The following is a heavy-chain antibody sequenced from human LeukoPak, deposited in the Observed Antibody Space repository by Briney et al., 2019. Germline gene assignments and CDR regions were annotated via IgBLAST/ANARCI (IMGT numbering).Heavy chain of an antibody. V-gene: IGHV1-3*03. J-gene: IGHJ4*02. CDR3: ARSGTYYYDSSGFDY. Sequence: ASVKVSCKASGYTFTSYGISWVRQAPGQGLEWMGWINAGNGNTKYSQEFQGRVTITRDTSASTAYMELSSLRSEDMAVYYCARSGTYYYDSSGFDYWGQGTLVTVSS. D-gene: IGHD3-22*01. CDR2: INAGNGNT. CDR1: GYTFTSYG.